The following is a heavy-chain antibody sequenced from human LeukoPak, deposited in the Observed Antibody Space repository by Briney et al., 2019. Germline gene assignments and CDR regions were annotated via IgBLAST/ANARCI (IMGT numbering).Heavy chain of an antibody. V-gene: IGHV3-33*01. J-gene: IGHJ4*02. CDR3: ARAGLQQLPADY. D-gene: IGHD6-13*01. Sequence: GGSLRLSCAASGFTFSSYGMHWVRQAPGKGLEWVAVIWYDGGNKYYADSVKGRFTISRDNSKNTLYLQMNSLRAEDTAVYYCARAGLQQLPADYWGQGTLVTVSS. CDR1: GFTFSSYG. CDR2: IWYDGGNK.